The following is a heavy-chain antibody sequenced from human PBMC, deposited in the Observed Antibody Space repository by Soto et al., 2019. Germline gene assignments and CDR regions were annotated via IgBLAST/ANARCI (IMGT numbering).Heavy chain of an antibody. V-gene: IGHV1-24*01. J-gene: IGHJ3*02. D-gene: IGHD3-22*01. Sequence: ASVKVSCKVSGYTLTELSMHWARQAPGKGLEWMGGFDPEDGETIYAQKFQGRVTMTEDTSTDTAYMELSSLRSEDTAVYYCATTTPKNPYTMIVVVITYFDAFDIWGQGTMVTVSS. CDR2: FDPEDGET. CDR1: GYTLTELS. CDR3: ATTTPKNPYTMIVVVITYFDAFDI.